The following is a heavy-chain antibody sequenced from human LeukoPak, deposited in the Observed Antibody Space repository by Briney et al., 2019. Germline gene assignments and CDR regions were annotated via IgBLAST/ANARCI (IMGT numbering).Heavy chain of an antibody. J-gene: IGHJ4*02. Sequence: GASVKVSCKASGYTFTSYGITWVRQAPGQGLEWMGWISTYSGNTNYAQNLQGRVTMTTDTSTSTAYMELRSLRSDDTAVYYCARDYGSGRLFYFDYWGQGTLVTVSS. CDR3: ARDYGSGRLFYFDY. V-gene: IGHV1-18*01. D-gene: IGHD6-19*01. CDR2: ISTYSGNT. CDR1: GYTFTSYG.